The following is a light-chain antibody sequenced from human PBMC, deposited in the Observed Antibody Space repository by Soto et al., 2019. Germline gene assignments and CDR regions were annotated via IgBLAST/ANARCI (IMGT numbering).Light chain of an antibody. CDR3: QQYDSSPWT. J-gene: IGKJ1*01. Sequence: DIRMTQSPSTLSASVGDRVTITCRASQSINSWLAWYQQIPGKAPKLLIYKASSLESGVPSRFSGSGSGTEFTLTINILQPDDFATYYCQQYDSSPWTFGQGTKVEIK. CDR2: KAS. CDR1: QSINSW. V-gene: IGKV1-5*03.